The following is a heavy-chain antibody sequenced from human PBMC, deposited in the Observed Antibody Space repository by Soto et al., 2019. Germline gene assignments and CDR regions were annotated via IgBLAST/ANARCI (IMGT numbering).Heavy chain of an antibody. CDR1: GYTFTSYA. D-gene: IGHD4-17*01. Sequence: QVQLVQSGAEVKKPGASVKVSCKASGYTFTSYAMHWVRQAPGQRLEWMGWINAGNGNTKYSQKFQGRVTITRDTSASTAYMELSCLRSEDTAVYYCARTVGYYYGMDVWGQGTTVTVSS. CDR2: INAGNGNT. CDR3: ARTVGYYYGMDV. J-gene: IGHJ6*02. V-gene: IGHV1-3*01.